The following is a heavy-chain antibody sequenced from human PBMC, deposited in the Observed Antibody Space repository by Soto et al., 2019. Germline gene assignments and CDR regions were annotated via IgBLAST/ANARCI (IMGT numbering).Heavy chain of an antibody. J-gene: IGHJ4*02. CDR2: INHSGST. CDR3: ARDRRYLWFGELLDY. CDR1: GGSFSGYY. D-gene: IGHD3-10*01. Sequence: NPSETLSLTCAVYGGSFSGYYWSWIRQPPGKGLEWIGEINHSGSTNYNPSLKSRVTISVDTSKNQFSLKLSSVTAADTAVYYCARDRRYLWFGELLDYWGQGTLVTVSS. V-gene: IGHV4-34*01.